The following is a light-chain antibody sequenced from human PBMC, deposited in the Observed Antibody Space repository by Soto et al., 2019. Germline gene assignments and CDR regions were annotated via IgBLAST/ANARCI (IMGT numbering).Light chain of an antibody. CDR2: GAS. V-gene: IGKV3-11*01. CDR3: QQRSSWPLT. Sequence: EIVLTQSPATLSLSPGEGATLSCRASQSISSHLAWYQQKPDQAPRLLIYGASSRATGIPARFSVSGSGTDFTLTISSLESEDFAVYYCQQRSSWPLTFGGGTKVEIK. J-gene: IGKJ4*01. CDR1: QSISSH.